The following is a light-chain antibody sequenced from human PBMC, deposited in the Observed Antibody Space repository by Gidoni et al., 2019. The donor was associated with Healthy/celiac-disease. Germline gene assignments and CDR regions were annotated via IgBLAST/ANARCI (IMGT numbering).Light chain of an antibody. J-gene: IGKJ1*01. V-gene: IGKV3-15*01. CDR2: GAS. CDR1: QSVSSN. Sequence: EIVLTQSPATLSVSPGERATLSCRASQSVSSNLAWYQQKPGQAPRLLIYGASTRATGIPDRFSGSGSGKEFTLTISSLQSEDFAVYYCQQYNNWPPAFGQGTKVEIK. CDR3: QQYNNWPPA.